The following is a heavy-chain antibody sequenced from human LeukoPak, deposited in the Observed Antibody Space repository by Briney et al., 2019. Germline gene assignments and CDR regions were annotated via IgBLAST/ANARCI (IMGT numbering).Heavy chain of an antibody. J-gene: IGHJ6*03. D-gene: IGHD1-26*01. Sequence: PGGFLRLSCAASGFTFDDYAMHWVRRAPGKGLEWVSFISWDGGTTYYADSVKGRFTISRDNSKNSLYLQMNSLRAEDTALYFCAKDVKVGSHWGYYMDVWGKGTTVTVSS. CDR2: ISWDGGTT. CDR3: AKDVKVGSHWGYYMDV. V-gene: IGHV3-43D*04. CDR1: GFTFDDYA.